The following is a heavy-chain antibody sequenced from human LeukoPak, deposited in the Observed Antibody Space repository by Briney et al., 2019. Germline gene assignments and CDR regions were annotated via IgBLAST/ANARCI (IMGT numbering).Heavy chain of an antibody. CDR3: ARDGGSGWYRTNSGYFDY. V-gene: IGHV4-59*01. D-gene: IGHD6-19*01. CDR2: IYYSGST. CDR1: GGSISSYY. Sequence: SETLSLTCTVSGGSISSYYWSWIRQPPGKGLEWIGYIYYSGSTNYNPSLKSRVTISVDTSKNQFSLKLSSVTAADTAVYYCARDGGSGWYRTNSGYFDYWGQGTLVTVSS. J-gene: IGHJ4*02.